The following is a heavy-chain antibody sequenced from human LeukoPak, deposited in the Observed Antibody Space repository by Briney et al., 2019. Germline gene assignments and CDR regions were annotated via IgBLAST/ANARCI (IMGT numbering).Heavy chain of an antibody. Sequence: SETLSLTCTVSGGSISSYYWNWIRQPPGKGLEWIGYIYYSGSTNYNPSLKSRVTISVDTSKNQFSLKLSSVTAADTAVYYCARSLYYYGSDSFDIWGQGTMVSVSS. CDR2: IYYSGST. CDR1: GGSISSYY. V-gene: IGHV4-59*01. CDR3: ARSLYYYGSDSFDI. J-gene: IGHJ3*02. D-gene: IGHD3-10*01.